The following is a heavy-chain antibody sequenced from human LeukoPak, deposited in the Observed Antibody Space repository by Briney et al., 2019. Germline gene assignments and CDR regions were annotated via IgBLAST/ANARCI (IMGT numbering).Heavy chain of an antibody. Sequence: PPETLSLTCAVYGGSFSGYYWSWIRQPPGKGLEWIGEINHSGSTNYNPSLKSRVTISVDTSKNQFSLKLSSVTAADTAVYYCARGGPFDYWGQGTLVTVSS. CDR1: GGSFSGYY. V-gene: IGHV4-34*01. CDR2: INHSGST. J-gene: IGHJ4*02. CDR3: ARGGPFDY.